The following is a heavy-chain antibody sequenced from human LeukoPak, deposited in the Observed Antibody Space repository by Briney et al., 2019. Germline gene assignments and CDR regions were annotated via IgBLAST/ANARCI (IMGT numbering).Heavy chain of an antibody. D-gene: IGHD6-13*01. CDR3: ARARIAAAPNPNWFDP. CDR1: GYTFTSYY. Sequence: GASVKVSCKASGYTFTSYYMHWVRQAPGQGLEWMGIINPSGGSTSYAQKFQGRVTMTRDTSTSTVYMELSSLRSEDTAVYYCARARIAAAPNPNWFDPWGQGTLVTVSS. CDR2: INPSGGST. J-gene: IGHJ5*02. V-gene: IGHV1-46*01.